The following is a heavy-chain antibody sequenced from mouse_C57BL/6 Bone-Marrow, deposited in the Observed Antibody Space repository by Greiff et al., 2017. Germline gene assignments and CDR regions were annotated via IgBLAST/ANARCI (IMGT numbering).Heavy chain of an antibody. Sequence: VQLQESGAELVRPGASVKLSCKASGYTFTDYYITWVKQRPGQGLEWIARIYPGSGNTYYNEKFKGKATLTAEKSSSTAYMQLSSLTSEDSAVYFCARTLYYYGSSSWFAYWGQGTLVTVSA. D-gene: IGHD1-1*01. CDR1: GYTFTDYY. CDR2: IYPGSGNT. J-gene: IGHJ3*01. CDR3: ARTLYYYGSSSWFAY. V-gene: IGHV1-76*01.